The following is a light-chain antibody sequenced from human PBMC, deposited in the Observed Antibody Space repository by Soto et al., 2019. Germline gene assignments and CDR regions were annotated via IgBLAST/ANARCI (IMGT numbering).Light chain of an antibody. CDR1: QSVSSSY. Sequence: EMVLTQSPGTLSLSPGERATLSCRASQSVSSSYLAWYQQKPGKAPRLLIYGASNRATGIPDRFSDSGSGTDFTLTISRLEPEDFAVYYCQQYGSSHFSFGQGTELDIK. V-gene: IGKV3-20*01. CDR3: QQYGSSHFS. J-gene: IGKJ2*01. CDR2: GAS.